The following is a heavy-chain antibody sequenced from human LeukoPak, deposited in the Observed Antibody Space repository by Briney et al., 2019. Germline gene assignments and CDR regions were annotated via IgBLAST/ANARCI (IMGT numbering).Heavy chain of an antibody. J-gene: IGHJ6*03. D-gene: IGHD3-10*01. CDR3: ARVFDSGSQAYFYYMDV. V-gene: IGHV4-59*01. CDR1: GDSIHYY. Sequence: SETLSLTCTVSGDSIHYYWNWIRQTPGKGLEWIGYVYSSGSTNYNPSLKSRVTMSVDTSKNQFSLKVSSVTAADTAVYYCARVFDSGSQAYFYYMDVWGKGTTVTISS. CDR2: VYSSGST.